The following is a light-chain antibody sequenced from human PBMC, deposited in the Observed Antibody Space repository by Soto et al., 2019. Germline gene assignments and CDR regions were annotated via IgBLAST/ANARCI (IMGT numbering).Light chain of an antibody. CDR1: QYIHIS. J-gene: IGKJ1*01. V-gene: IGKV1-5*01. Sequence: DIQMTQSASTLSASVGDRVTLTCRASQYIHISLAWYQQKPGKAPKLLIYGASTLESGVPSRFSGSGSGTEFTLTISSLQPDDFATYYCEQYKSYSWTFGQGTKVDI. CDR3: EQYKSYSWT. CDR2: GAS.